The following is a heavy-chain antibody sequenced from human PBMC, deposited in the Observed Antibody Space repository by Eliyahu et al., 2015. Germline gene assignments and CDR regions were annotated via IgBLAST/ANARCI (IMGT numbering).Heavy chain of an antibody. V-gene: IGHV3-48*03. D-gene: IGHD6-13*01. J-gene: IGHJ4*02. CDR2: ISRTGNTI. CDR3: SRQRGIWSHFDY. Sequence: QLVESGGGLVHPGGSXRLSCAVSGXTFTTXELNWVRQAPGKGLEWIAYISRTGNTIYYADSVKXRFTISRDNSKNSVFLQMDSLRVEDTGIYYCSRQRGIWSHFDYWGQGTLVTASS. CDR1: GXTFTTXE.